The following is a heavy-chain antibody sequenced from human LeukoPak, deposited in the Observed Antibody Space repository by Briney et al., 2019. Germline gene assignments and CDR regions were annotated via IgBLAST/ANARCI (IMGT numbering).Heavy chain of an antibody. D-gene: IGHD5-18*01. J-gene: IGHJ4*02. CDR2: ISGSSGSS. CDR1: GFTFSSYA. Sequence: GGSLRLSCATTGFTFSSYAIRCVRQAPGGGLEWVSSISGSSGSSYYTDSVKGRFTISRDYSKNTLFLKMNSLRAEDTAIYYCARGDTAMVTSHYFDLWGQGSLVTVSS. CDR3: ARGDTAMVTSHYFDL. V-gene: IGHV3-23*01.